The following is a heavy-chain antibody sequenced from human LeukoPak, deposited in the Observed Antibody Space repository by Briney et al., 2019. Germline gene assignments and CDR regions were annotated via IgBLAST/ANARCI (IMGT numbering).Heavy chain of an antibody. Sequence: TPSETLSLTCAVSGGSISSLNLWSWLRQPPGKGLEWVGEMYLDGRTNFHPSVRGRVTILIDKPKNQLSLQLTSVTAADTAVYYCAGLEGRYSTDWFYFFDYWGQGALVTVSS. CDR2: MYLDGRT. J-gene: IGHJ4*02. CDR3: AGLEGRYSTDWFYFFDY. D-gene: IGHD6-19*01. CDR1: GGSISSLNL. V-gene: IGHV4-4*02.